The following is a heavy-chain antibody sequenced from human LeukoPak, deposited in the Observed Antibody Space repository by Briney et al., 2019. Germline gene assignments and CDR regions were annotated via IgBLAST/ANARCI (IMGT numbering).Heavy chain of an antibody. V-gene: IGHV1-18*01. D-gene: IGHD2-15*01. CDR2: ISSYNGNT. Sequence: ASVKVSCEASGSTFISWVRQAPGQGLEWMGWISSYNGNTQYAQKFQDRVTMTTDTSTNTAYMELRSLRSDDTAVYYCARGSDIDAFDIWAKGQWSLSLQ. J-gene: IGHJ3*02. CDR3: ARGSDIDAFDI. CDR1: GSTF.